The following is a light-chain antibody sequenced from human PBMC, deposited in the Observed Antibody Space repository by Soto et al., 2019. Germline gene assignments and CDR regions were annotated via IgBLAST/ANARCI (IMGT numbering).Light chain of an antibody. CDR1: RSNIGNNA. J-gene: IGLJ3*02. CDR2: NNN. V-gene: IGLV1-44*01. Sequence: QSVLTQPPSASGTPGQRVTISCSGSRSNIGNNAVSWYQQLPGTAPKLLIYNNNQRPSGVPDRFSGSKSGTSASLAISGLQSEDGADYYCAAWDDSLNARGVFGGGTQLTVL. CDR3: AAWDDSLNARGV.